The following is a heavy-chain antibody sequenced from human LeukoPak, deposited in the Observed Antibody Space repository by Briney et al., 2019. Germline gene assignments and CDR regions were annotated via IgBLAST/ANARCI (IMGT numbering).Heavy chain of an antibody. Sequence: KTGGSLRLSCAASGFTFSSYSMNWVRQAPGKGLEWVSSISSSSSYIYYADSVKGRFTISRDNAKNSLYLQMNSLRAEDTAVYYCARDRYSSGYLVFDYWGQGTLVTVSS. CDR2: ISSSSSYI. V-gene: IGHV3-21*01. D-gene: IGHD3-22*01. CDR3: ARDRYSSGYLVFDY. J-gene: IGHJ4*02. CDR1: GFTFSSYS.